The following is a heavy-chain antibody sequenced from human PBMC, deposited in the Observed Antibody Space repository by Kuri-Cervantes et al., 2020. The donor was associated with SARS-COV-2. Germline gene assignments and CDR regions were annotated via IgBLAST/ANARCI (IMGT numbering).Heavy chain of an antibody. CDR2: IRGSGGST. CDR1: GFTFSSYA. CDR3: AKLGSRRHYED. J-gene: IGHJ4*02. V-gene: IGHV3-23*01. D-gene: IGHD4-17*01. Sequence: GGSLRLSCAASGFTFSSYAMSWVRQAPGKGLEWVSAIRGSGGSTYYADSVKGRFTISRDNSKNTLYLQMNSLRAEDTAVYYCAKLGSRRHYEDWGQGTLVTVSS.